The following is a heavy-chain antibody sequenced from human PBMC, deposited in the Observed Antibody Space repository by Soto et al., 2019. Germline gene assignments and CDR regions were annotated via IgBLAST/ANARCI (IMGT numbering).Heavy chain of an antibody. J-gene: IGHJ3*02. V-gene: IGHV1-24*01. CDR3: ATGSELERPDAFDI. D-gene: IGHD1-1*01. CDR1: GYTLTELS. Sequence: GASVKVSFKVSGYTLTELSMHWLRQAPGKGLEWMGGFDPEDGETIYAQKFQGRVTMTEDTSTDTAYMELSSLRSEDTAVYYCATGSELERPDAFDIWGQGTMVTVSS. CDR2: FDPEDGET.